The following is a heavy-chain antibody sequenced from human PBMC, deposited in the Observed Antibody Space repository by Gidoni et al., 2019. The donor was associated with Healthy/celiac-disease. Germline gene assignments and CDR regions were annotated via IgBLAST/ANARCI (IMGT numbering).Heavy chain of an antibody. J-gene: IGHJ2*01. V-gene: IGHV3-23*01. D-gene: IGHD6-13*01. CDR1: GCTFSRYA. Sequence: EGQLLGSGGGLVQRGGSLRLSCAASGCTFSRYAMSWFRQAPGKGLEWVSAISGSGGSTYYADSVKGRFTISRDNSKNTLYLQMNSLRAEDTAVYYCAKAAAAYWYFDLWGRGTLVTVSS. CDR3: AKAAAAYWYFDL. CDR2: ISGSGGST.